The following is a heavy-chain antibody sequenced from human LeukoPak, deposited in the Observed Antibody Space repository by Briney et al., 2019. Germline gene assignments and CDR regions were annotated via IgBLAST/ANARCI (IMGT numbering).Heavy chain of an antibody. V-gene: IGHV3-23*01. CDR1: GFTFSSYA. J-gene: IGHJ1*01. Sequence: GGSLRLSCAASGFTFSSYAMSWVRQAPGKGLEWVSAISGSGGGTYYADSVKGRFTISRDNSKNTLYLQMNSLKAEDTAVYYCAKDKSVVVPAAITGPFQHWGQGTLVTVSS. CDR2: ISGSGGGT. D-gene: IGHD2-2*02. CDR3: AKDKSVVVPAAITGPFQH.